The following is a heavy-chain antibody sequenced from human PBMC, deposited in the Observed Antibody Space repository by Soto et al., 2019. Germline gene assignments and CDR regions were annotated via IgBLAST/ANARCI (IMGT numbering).Heavy chain of an antibody. J-gene: IGHJ4*02. CDR2: INSDGSST. CDR1: GFTFSSYW. CDR3: ARDTYYYDSSGYDPFDY. V-gene: IGHV3-74*01. Sequence: GGSLRLSCAASGFTFSSYWMHWVRQGPGKGLVWVSRINSDGSSTRYADSVKGRFTISRDNAKNTLNLQMNSLRAEDTAVYYCARDTYYYDSSGYDPFDYWGQGTLVTVSS. D-gene: IGHD3-22*01.